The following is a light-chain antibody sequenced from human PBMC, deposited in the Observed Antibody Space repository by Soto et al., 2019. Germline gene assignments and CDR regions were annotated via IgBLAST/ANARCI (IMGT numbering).Light chain of an antibody. CDR2: GAS. Sequence: ENVLTQSPGTLSLSPGERATLSCRASESVSSSYLAWYQQKPGQAPRLLIYGASNRATGIPDRFSGSGSGTDFTLTISSLQSEDFAVYYCQQYNNWPSWTFGQGTKVEIK. V-gene: IGKV3-20*01. CDR1: ESVSSSY. J-gene: IGKJ1*01. CDR3: QQYNNWPSWT.